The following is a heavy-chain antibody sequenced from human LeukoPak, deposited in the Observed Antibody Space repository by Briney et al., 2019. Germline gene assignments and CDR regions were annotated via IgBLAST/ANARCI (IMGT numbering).Heavy chain of an antibody. CDR1: GFTLSGYY. Sequence: GGSLRLSCAASGFTLSGYYMSWIRQAPGKGLEWVSYISSSSSYTNYADSVKGRFTISRDNAKNSLYLQMNSLRAEDTAVYYCARTYSSSSFVDYWGQGTLVTVSS. V-gene: IGHV3-11*06. D-gene: IGHD6-6*01. J-gene: IGHJ4*02. CDR3: ARTYSSSSFVDY. CDR2: ISSSSSYT.